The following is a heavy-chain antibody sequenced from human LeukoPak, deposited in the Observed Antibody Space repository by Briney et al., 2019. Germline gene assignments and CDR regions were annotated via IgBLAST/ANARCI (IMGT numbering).Heavy chain of an antibody. D-gene: IGHD2-21*01. CDR3: ARAVGDNRAFDI. Sequence: SQTLSLTCTVSGGSISGDYYWSWIRQPPGQGLEWIGYIYYSGSTYYHPSLKSRVTISVDTSKNQFSLKLNSVTAADTAVYYCARAVGDNRAFDIWGQGTVVTVSS. J-gene: IGHJ3*02. CDR1: GGSISGDYY. V-gene: IGHV4-30-4*01. CDR2: IYYSGST.